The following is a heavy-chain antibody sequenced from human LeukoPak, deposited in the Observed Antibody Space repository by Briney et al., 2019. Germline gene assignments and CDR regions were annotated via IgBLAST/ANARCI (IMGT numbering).Heavy chain of an antibody. D-gene: IGHD3-22*01. V-gene: IGHV1-18*04. CDR3: ARYYYDSSGYYEVDY. CDR2: ISAYNGNT. Sequence: GASVKVSCKASGYTFTSYYMHWVRQAPGQGLEWMGWISAYNGNTNYAQKLQGRVTMTTDTSTSTAYMELRSLRSDDTAVYYCARYYYDSSGYYEVDYWGQGTLVTVSS. CDR1: GYTFTSYY. J-gene: IGHJ4*02.